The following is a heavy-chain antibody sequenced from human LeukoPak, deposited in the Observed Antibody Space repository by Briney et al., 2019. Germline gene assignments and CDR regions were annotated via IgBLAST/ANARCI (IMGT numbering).Heavy chain of an antibody. CDR3: ARDMLFGESVYNWFDP. CDR2: ISFDGTIK. Sequence: PGRSLRLSCAASGFILSPYSMHWVRQAPGKGLEWVAVISFDGTIKYYGDSVNGRLTISRDKAKNTLYLQMNSLRGEDTAVYYCARDMLFGESVYNWFDPWGQGTLVTVSS. V-gene: IGHV3-30-3*01. CDR1: GFILSPYS. D-gene: IGHD3/OR15-3a*01. J-gene: IGHJ5*02.